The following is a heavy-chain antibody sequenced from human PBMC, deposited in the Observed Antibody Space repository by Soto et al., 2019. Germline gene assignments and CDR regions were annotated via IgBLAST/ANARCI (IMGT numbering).Heavy chain of an antibody. CDR3: ARVGYYDSWSGASMDV. D-gene: IGHD3-3*01. J-gene: IGHJ6*02. CDR1: GGSVSSGSYY. CDR2: IYYSGST. Sequence: PSETLSLTCTVSGGSVSSGSYYWSWIRQPPGKGLEWIGYIYYSGSTNYNPSLKSRVTISVDTSKNQFSLKLSSVTAADTAVYYCARVGYYDSWSGASMDVSGQGTTVTVSS. V-gene: IGHV4-61*01.